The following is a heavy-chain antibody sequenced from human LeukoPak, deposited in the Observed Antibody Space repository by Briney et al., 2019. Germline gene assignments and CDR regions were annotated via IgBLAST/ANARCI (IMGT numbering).Heavy chain of an antibody. CDR1: GFTFSIYW. D-gene: IGHD7-27*01. CDR3: ARGGGAGEFDY. CDR2: VNTDGTGP. J-gene: IGHJ4*02. Sequence: GGSLRLSCAASGFTFSIYWMHWVRQAPGKGPVWVSRVNTDGTGPSYADSVRGRFTISRDNAKNTLYLQMNSLRAEDTAVYYCARGGGAGEFDYWGQGTLVTVSS. V-gene: IGHV3-74*01.